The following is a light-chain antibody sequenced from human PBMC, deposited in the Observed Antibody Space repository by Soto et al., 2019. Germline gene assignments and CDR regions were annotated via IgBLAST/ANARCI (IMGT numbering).Light chain of an antibody. CDR3: LTWDSSLSVLYV. J-gene: IGLJ1*01. V-gene: IGLV1-51*01. Sequence: QSVLTQPPSVSAAPGQKVTISCSGITSNIGNNYVSWYQQLPGTAPKLLIYDNNKRPSGIPDRFSGSKSGTSATLGITGLQTGDEADYYCLTWDSSLSVLYVFGTGTKVTVL. CDR2: DNN. CDR1: TSNIGNNY.